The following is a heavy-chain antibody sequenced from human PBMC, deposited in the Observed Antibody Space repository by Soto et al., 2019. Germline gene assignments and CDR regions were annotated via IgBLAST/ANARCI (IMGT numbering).Heavy chain of an antibody. CDR1: GFTFSSYW. J-gene: IGHJ6*02. D-gene: IGHD3-10*01. CDR3: ARDFGTMVRGVIITLDYYYYGMDV. V-gene: IGHV3-74*01. Sequence: PGGSLRLSCAASGFTFSSYWMHWVRQAPGKGLVWVSRINSDGSSTSYADSVKGRFTISRDNAKNTLYLQMNSLRAEDTAVYYCARDFGTMVRGVIITLDYYYYGMDVWGQGTTVTVSS. CDR2: INSDGSST.